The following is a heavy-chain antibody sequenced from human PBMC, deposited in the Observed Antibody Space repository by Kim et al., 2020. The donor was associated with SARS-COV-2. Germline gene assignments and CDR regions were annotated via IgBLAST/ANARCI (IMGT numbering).Heavy chain of an antibody. CDR2: IWYDGSNK. CDR1: GFTFSSYG. Sequence: GGSLRLSCAASGFTFSSYGMHWVRQAPGKGLEWVAVIWYDGSNKYYADSVKGRFTISRDNSKNTLYLQMNSLRAEDTAVYYCARDAKYYDILTGYYPPYYYGMDVWGQGTTVTVSS. CDR3: ARDAKYYDILTGYYPPYYYGMDV. V-gene: IGHV3-33*01. J-gene: IGHJ6*02. D-gene: IGHD3-9*01.